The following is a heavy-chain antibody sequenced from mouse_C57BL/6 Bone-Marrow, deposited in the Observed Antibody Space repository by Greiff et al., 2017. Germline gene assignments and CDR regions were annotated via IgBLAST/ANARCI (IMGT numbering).Heavy chain of an antibody. D-gene: IGHD1-1*01. V-gene: IGHV14-4*01. CDR1: GFNIKDDY. J-gene: IGHJ2*01. CDR3: TTQAYYGSSYPYYFDY. Sequence: EVQLVESGAELVRPGASVKLSCTASGFNIKDDYMHWVKQRPEQGLEWIGWIDPENGDTEYASKFQGKATITADTSSNTAYLQLSSLTSEDTAVYYCTTQAYYGSSYPYYFDYWGQGTTLTVSS. CDR2: IDPENGDT.